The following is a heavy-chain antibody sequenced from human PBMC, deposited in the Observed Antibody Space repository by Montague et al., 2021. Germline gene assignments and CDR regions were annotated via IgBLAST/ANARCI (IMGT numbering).Heavy chain of an antibody. V-gene: IGHV5-51*01. D-gene: IGHD6-13*01. CDR1: GYSFAPYW. J-gene: IGHJ4*02. CDR2: IFPDDSDT. CDR3: ARRSSTWPLYYFDY. Sequence: QSGAEVKKPGESLRISCKTSGYSFAPYWIGWVRQMPGKGLKWMGIIFPDDSDTKYSPSFQGQANISADKSISTAYLQWTSLKASDSAMYYCARRSSTWPLYYFDYWGPGTLVIVSS.